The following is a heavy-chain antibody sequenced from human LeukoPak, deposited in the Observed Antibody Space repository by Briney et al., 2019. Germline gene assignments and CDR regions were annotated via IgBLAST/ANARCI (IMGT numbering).Heavy chain of an antibody. V-gene: IGHV4-34*01. J-gene: IGHJ4*02. Sequence: SETLSLTCAVYGGSFSGYYWSWIRQPPGKGLEWIGEINHSGSTNYNPSLKSRVTISVDTSKNQFSLKLSSVTAADTAVYYCARGRGGFGGVIAQDLRFDYWGQGTLVTVSS. CDR2: INHSGST. CDR1: GGSFSGYY. D-gene: IGHD3-16*02. CDR3: ARGRGGFGGVIAQDLRFDY.